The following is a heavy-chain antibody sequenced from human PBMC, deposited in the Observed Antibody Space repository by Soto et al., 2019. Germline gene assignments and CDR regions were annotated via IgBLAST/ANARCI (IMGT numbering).Heavy chain of an antibody. Sequence: GVSVKVSCKASGYTFTGYYMHWVRQAPGQGLEWMGWINPNSGGTNYAQKFQGWVTMTRDTSISTAYMELSRLRSDDTAVYYCARDIVGGRLDAFDIWGQGTMVTVSS. CDR3: ARDIVGGRLDAFDI. J-gene: IGHJ3*02. CDR2: INPNSGGT. D-gene: IGHD1-26*01. CDR1: GYTFTGYY. V-gene: IGHV1-2*04.